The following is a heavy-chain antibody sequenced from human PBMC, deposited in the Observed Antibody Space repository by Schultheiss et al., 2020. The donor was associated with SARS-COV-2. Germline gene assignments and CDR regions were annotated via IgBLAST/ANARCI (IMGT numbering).Heavy chain of an antibody. CDR1: GFNLRNYW. V-gene: IGHV3-7*03. CDR3: ARTYGDYLTGYFDY. D-gene: IGHD4-17*01. CDR2: IKQDGSVE. Sequence: GDSLKISCAASGFNLRNYWMDWVRQAPGKGLQWVANIKQDGSVEHYVDSVRGRFIISRDNAKNSLDLQMNSLRVDDTAVYYCARTYGDYLTGYFDYWGQGPLVTVSS. J-gene: IGHJ4*02.